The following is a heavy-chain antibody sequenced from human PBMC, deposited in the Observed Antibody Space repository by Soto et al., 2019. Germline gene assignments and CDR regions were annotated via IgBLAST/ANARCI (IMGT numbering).Heavy chain of an antibody. J-gene: IGHJ4*01. CDR1: GYTFTAYY. D-gene: IGHD3-22*01. V-gene: IGHV1-2*02. Sequence: ASVKVSCKASGYTFTAYYIHWVRQAPGQGLEWVGWINPNTGATNYAQKFQGRGTMTRDPSISTGHIELKCLTSEETAVYYCAKDHANMGYHYDITAYHHGADYWRHGTLVTVSS. CDR3: AKDHANMGYHYDITAYHHGADY. CDR2: INPNTGAT.